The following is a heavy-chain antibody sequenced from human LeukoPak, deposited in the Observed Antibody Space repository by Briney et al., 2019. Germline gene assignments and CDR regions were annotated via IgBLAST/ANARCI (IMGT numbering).Heavy chain of an antibody. CDR3: ARDVNAATPETDAFDI. D-gene: IGHD2-15*01. CDR2: INPNSGGT. Sequence: ASVKVSCKASGYTFTGYYMHWVRQAPGQELEWMGWINPNSGGTNYAQKFQGRVTMTRDTSISTAYMELSRLRSDDTAVYYCARDVNAATPETDAFDIWGQGTMVTVSS. V-gene: IGHV1-2*02. J-gene: IGHJ3*02. CDR1: GYTFTGYY.